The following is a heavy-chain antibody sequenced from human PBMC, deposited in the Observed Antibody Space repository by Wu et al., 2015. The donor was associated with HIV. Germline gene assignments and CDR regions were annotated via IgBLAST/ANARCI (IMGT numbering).Heavy chain of an antibody. CDR1: VYPFTGFH. J-gene: IGHJ4*02. V-gene: IGHV1-2*02. D-gene: IGHD2-8*01. CDR3: IMELGSMKKFRY. CDR2: MNPDSGNT. Sequence: QVQLVQSGTEVRNPGASVKVSCKASVYPFTGFHIHWVRQAPGQGLEWMGWMNPDSGNTGNIQRFQGRVSMTRDTAISTAYMDLNYLRSDDTAMYYCIMELGSMKKFRYWGQGNAWSPSP.